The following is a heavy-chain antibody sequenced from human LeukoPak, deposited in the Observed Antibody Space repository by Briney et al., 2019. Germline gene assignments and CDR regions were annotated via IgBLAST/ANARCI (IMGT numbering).Heavy chain of an antibody. CDR2: ISGSSDHI. CDR3: ANFVDTSMGGNDY. CDR1: GFTFSSHA. J-gene: IGHJ4*02. D-gene: IGHD5-18*01. V-gene: IGHV3-23*01. Sequence: PGGSLRLSCAASGFTFSSHAMSWVRQAPGKGLEWVSAISGSSDHIYYADSVQGRFTISRDNSKNTLYLQMNSLRAEDTALYYCANFVDTSMGGNDYWGQGTLVTVSS.